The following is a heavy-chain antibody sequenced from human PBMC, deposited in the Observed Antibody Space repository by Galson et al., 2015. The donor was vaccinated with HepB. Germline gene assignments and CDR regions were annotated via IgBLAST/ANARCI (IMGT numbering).Heavy chain of an antibody. V-gene: IGHV3-30*18. Sequence: SLRLSCAASGFIFSDLSMHWVRQAPGKGLEWVAVMSKRGNSINYADSMKGRFTISRDNSKNTVYLQMHDLRHEDTALYFCVKEHTSGWPNLDSWGPGTLVIVSS. CDR1: GFIFSDLS. CDR3: VKEHTSGWPNLDS. D-gene: IGHD6-19*01. J-gene: IGHJ4*02. CDR2: MSKRGNSI.